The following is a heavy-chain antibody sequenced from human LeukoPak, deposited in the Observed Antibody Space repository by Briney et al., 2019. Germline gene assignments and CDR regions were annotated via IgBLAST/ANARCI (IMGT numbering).Heavy chain of an antibody. D-gene: IGHD5-24*01. V-gene: IGHV3-30*02. CDR2: IRFDGSDK. CDR3: ARGGDSYSRFDP. Sequence: PGGSLRLSCAASGFIFSNYGMNWVRQAPGKGLEWVASIRFDGSDKYYADSVKGRFTISRDNAKNSLYLQMNSLRAEDTAVYYCARGGDSYSRFDPWGQGTLVTVSS. J-gene: IGHJ5*02. CDR1: GFIFSNYG.